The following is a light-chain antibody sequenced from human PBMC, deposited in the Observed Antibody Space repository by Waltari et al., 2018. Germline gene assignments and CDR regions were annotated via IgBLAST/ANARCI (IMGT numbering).Light chain of an antibody. J-gene: IGLJ2*01. CDR2: DDT. CDR1: NSGSKS. CDR3: QVWDSSGDPVV. V-gene: IGLV3-21*03. Sequence: SYVLTQPPSVSVAPGKTARITCGGNNSGSKSVHLYQQKPGQAPVLVVYDDTDRPSGIPERLSGSNSGNTATLTITKVEAGDEADYFCQVWDSSGDPVVFGGGTKLTVL.